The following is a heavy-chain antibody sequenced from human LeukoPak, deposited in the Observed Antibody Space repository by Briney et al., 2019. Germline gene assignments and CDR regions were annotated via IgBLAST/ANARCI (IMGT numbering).Heavy chain of an antibody. CDR1: GFTFNSYG. J-gene: IGHJ4*02. Sequence: GGSLRLSCAASGFTFNSYGMSWVRQAPGKGLEWVSVLYSDDSTYYADSVKGRFTISRDNSKNTLYLQMNNLRAEDTAVYYCARGGGYYAIDYWGQGTLVTVSS. CDR2: LYSDDST. V-gene: IGHV3-23*01. D-gene: IGHD1-26*01. CDR3: ARGGGYYAIDY.